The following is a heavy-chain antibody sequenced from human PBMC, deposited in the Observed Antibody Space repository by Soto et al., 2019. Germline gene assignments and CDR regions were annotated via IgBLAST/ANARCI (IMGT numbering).Heavy chain of an antibody. V-gene: IGHV1-69*02. D-gene: IGHD2-2*02. Sequence: QVQLVQSGAEVKKPGSSVKVSCKASGGTFSSYTISWVRQAPGQGLEWMGRIIPILGIANYAQKFQGRVTLTADKATSTAYMELSSMRSEDTAVYYCAMEYCSSTGCYRDYWGQGTLVTVSS. CDR1: GGTFSSYT. CDR2: IIPILGIA. J-gene: IGHJ4*02. CDR3: AMEYCSSTGCYRDY.